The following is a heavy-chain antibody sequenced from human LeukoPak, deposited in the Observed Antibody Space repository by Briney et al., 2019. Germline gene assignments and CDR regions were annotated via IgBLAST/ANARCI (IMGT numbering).Heavy chain of an antibody. V-gene: IGHV3-33*08. CDR1: GFTFSSYN. D-gene: IGHD1-20*01. CDR2: ISYDGGNK. J-gene: IGHJ4*02. Sequence: PGRSLRLSCAASGFTFSSYNMHWVRQAPGKGLEWVAVISYDGGNKYYTDSVKGRFTISRDNAKKSLYLQMNSLRAEDTAVYYCARGPSGGNNLWMDYWGQGTLVTVSS. CDR3: ARGPSGGNNLWMDY.